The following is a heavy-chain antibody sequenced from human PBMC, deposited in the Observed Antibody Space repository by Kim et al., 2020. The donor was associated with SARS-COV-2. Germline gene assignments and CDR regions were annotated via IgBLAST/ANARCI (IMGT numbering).Heavy chain of an antibody. CDR1: GFKFDDYA. CDR3: AKDSPRDTDYYMDV. D-gene: IGHD3-10*01. Sequence: GGSLRLSCAASGFKFDDYAMHWVRQAPGKGLEWVSLISGDGGTSYYADSVKGRFAISRDNSKNSLYLQMKRLRGDDAALYYCAKDSPRDTDYYMDVWGRGTTVTVSS. J-gene: IGHJ6*03. V-gene: IGHV3-43*02. CDR2: ISGDGGTS.